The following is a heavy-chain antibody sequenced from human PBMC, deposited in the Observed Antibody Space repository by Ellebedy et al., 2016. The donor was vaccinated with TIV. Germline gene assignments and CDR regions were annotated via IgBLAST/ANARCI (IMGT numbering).Heavy chain of an antibody. CDR3: AKDLSEYYGSGESGGDY. CDR1: GFTFSSYA. V-gene: IGHV3-23*01. D-gene: IGHD3-10*01. Sequence: GESLKISCAASGFTFSSYAMSWVRQAPGKGLEWVSAISGSGGSTYYADSVKGRFTISRDNSKNTLYLQMNSLRAEDTAVYYCAKDLSEYYGSGESGGDYWGQGTLVTVSS. J-gene: IGHJ4*02. CDR2: ISGSGGST.